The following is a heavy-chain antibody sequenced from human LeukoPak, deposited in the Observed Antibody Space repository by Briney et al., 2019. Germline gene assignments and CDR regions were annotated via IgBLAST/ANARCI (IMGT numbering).Heavy chain of an antibody. J-gene: IGHJ4*02. D-gene: IGHD3/OR15-3a*01. CDR3: AREVWTDYLIDY. Sequence: GGSLRLSCAASGFSFSSFVMNWVRQAPGKGLEWVPYISSSGTTIYYADSVKGRFTVSRDNAKNSLYLQMNSLRAEDTAVYYCAREVWTDYLIDYWGQGTLVTVSS. CDR2: ISSSGTTI. V-gene: IGHV3-48*03. CDR1: GFSFSSFV.